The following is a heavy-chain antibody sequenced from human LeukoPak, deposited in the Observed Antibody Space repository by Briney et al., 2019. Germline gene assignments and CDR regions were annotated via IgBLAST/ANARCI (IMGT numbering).Heavy chain of an antibody. CDR2: ISRSNNIA. D-gene: IGHD2-2*01. J-gene: IGHJ4*02. Sequence: PGGSLRLSCAASVFTFSSYSMNWVRQAPGKGPEWVSYISRSNNIAYYADSVKGRFTISRDKAKNSLYLQMNSLRDEDTAVYYCARGGVVVVPATRLPRRYFDSWGQGTLVTVSS. V-gene: IGHV3-48*02. CDR1: VFTFSSYS. CDR3: ARGGVVVVPATRLPRRYFDS.